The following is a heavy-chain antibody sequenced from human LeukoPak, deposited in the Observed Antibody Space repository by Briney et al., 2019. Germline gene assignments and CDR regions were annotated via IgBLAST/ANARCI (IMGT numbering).Heavy chain of an antibody. CDR2: TYYRSKWYK. CDR3: ARAKLTYYYGSGSYFHYYYGMDV. CDR1: GDSVSSNSAA. J-gene: IGHJ6*02. D-gene: IGHD3-10*01. Sequence: SQTLSLTCAISGDSVSSNSAAWNWIRQSPSRGLEWLGRTYYRSKWYKDYAVSVKSRITINPDTSKNQFSLQLNSVTPEDTAVYYCARAKLTYYYGSGSYFHYYYGMDVWGQGTTVTVSS. V-gene: IGHV6-1*01.